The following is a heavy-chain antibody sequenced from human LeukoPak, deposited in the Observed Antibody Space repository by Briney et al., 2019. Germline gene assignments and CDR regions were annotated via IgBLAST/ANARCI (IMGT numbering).Heavy chain of an antibody. Sequence: GGSLRLSCAASGFTFSSYSMNWVRQAPGKGLEWVSSISSTSSYIYYADSVKGRFTISRDNAKNSLFLQMNNVRVEDAAVYFCARDGRSAWYEDSWGQGTLVTVSS. CDR2: ISSTSSYI. V-gene: IGHV3-21*01. D-gene: IGHD6-13*01. CDR1: GFTFSSYS. CDR3: ARDGRSAWYEDS. J-gene: IGHJ4*02.